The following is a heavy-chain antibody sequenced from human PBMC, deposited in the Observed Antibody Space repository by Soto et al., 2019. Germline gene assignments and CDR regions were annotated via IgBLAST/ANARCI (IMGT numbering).Heavy chain of an antibody. D-gene: IGHD6-13*01. Sequence: GASVKVSCKAFGYIFTSYYMHSVRQAPGQGLERMGIINPSGGSTSYAQKFQGRVTMTRDTSTSTVYMELSSLRSEATAVYYCARNEGEGAAGLYYYYYMDVWGKGTTVTVSS. J-gene: IGHJ6*03. CDR1: GYIFTSYY. V-gene: IGHV1-46*01. CDR3: ARNEGEGAAGLYYYYYMDV. CDR2: INPSGGST.